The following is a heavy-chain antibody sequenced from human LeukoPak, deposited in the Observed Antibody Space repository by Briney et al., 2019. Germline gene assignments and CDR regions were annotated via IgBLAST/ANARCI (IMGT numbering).Heavy chain of an antibody. D-gene: IGHD3-10*01. J-gene: IGHJ3*02. V-gene: IGHV5-51*01. Sequence: AESLKISCKASGYSSTSYWNGCVRQMPGENLQWMGIIYSGDSGTRYRPSFKGRVTISADKSISTAYLQWSSLKASDTAMCYCARVRPEVPARAFDIWGQGTMVTVSS. CDR2: IYSGDSGT. CDR1: GYSSTSYW. CDR3: ARVRPEVPARAFDI.